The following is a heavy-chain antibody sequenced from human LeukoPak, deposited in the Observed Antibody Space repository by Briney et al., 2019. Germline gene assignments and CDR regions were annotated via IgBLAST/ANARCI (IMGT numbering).Heavy chain of an antibody. CDR1: GGSISSGDYY. Sequence: SETLSLTCSVSGGSISSGDYYWSWIRQHPGKGLEWIGYIHYSGSTYYNPSLKSRVSISVSTSKNRFSLQLSSVTASDTAVYYCARVIGYDQLDYWGQGTLVTVSS. J-gene: IGHJ4*02. V-gene: IGHV4-31*03. CDR3: ARVIGYDQLDY. CDR2: IHYSGST. D-gene: IGHD5-12*01.